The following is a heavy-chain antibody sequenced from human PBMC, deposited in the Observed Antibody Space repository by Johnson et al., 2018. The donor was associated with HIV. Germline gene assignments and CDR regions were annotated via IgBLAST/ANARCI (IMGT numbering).Heavy chain of an antibody. CDR3: ARAGGIFGVEDAFDI. D-gene: IGHD3-3*01. Sequence: VQLVESGGDVVQPGRSLRLSCVASGFTFSSYGMHWVRQAPGKGLEWVAVISYDGSNKYYADSVKGRFTISRDNSKNTLYLQMNSLRAEDTAVYYCARAGGIFGVEDAFDIWGQGTMVTVSS. CDR2: ISYDGSNK. CDR1: GFTFSSYG. J-gene: IGHJ3*02. V-gene: IGHV3-30*03.